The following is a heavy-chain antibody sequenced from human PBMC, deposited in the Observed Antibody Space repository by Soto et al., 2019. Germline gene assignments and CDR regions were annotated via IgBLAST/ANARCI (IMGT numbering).Heavy chain of an antibody. Sequence: QVQLVQSGAEVKKPGASVKVSCKASGYTFTSYGISWVRQAPGQGLEWMGWISAYNGNTNYAQKLQGRVTVTTDTSTSTAYMELRSLRSDDTAVYYCARDEYYYDSSGYSDDYWGQGTLVTVSS. J-gene: IGHJ4*02. CDR2: ISAYNGNT. D-gene: IGHD3-22*01. V-gene: IGHV1-18*04. CDR1: GYTFTSYG. CDR3: ARDEYYYDSSGYSDDY.